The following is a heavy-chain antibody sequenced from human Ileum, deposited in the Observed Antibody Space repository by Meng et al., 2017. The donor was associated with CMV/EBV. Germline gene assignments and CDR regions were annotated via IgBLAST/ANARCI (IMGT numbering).Heavy chain of an antibody. CDR3: ARADRRSGDSSLDY. Sequence: SGFTFSNYYMNWVRQAPGKGLVWVSRISNDGSGTTYADSVKGRFTMSRDNAKNTLYLQMNSLRAEDTAVYYCARADRRSGDSSLDYWGQGALVTVSS. CDR2: ISNDGSGT. D-gene: IGHD2-15*01. V-gene: IGHV3-74*01. CDR1: GFTFSNYY. J-gene: IGHJ4*02.